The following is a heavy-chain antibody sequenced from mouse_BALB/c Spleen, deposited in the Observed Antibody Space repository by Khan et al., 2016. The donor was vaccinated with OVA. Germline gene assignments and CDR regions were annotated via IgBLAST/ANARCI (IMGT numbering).Heavy chain of an antibody. J-gene: IGHJ2*01. Sequence: QVQLQQSGPELVRPGVSVKISCKGSGYTFTDYAMHWVKQSHAKSLEWIGLISTYSGNTNYKQKFKGKATMTVDTSSSTASMELARLTSEDSAIYYCTRPAYDGYHDYWGQGTTRTVSS. CDR3: TRPAYDGYHDY. D-gene: IGHD2-3*01. CDR1: GYTFTDYA. CDR2: ISTYSGNT. V-gene: IGHV1S137*01.